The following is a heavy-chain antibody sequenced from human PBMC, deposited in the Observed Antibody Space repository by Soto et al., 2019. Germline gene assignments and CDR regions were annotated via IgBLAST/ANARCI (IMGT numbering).Heavy chain of an antibody. CDR1: GGSISSISSY. J-gene: IGHJ6*02. V-gene: IGHV4-39*01. CDR3: ARQSEYYYASGRAAPLYGMDV. Sequence: PSETLSLTCTVPGGSISSISSYWGWIRQPPGKGLEWIGNVYYSGSTYSNPSLKSRLTISADTSKNQFSLKLSSVTAADTAVYFCARQSEYYYASGRAAPLYGMDVWGQGTTVTV. D-gene: IGHD3-10*01. CDR2: VYYSGST.